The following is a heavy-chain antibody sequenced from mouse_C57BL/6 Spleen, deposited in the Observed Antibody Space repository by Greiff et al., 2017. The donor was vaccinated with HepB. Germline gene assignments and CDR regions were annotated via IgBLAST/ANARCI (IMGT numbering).Heavy chain of an antibody. CDR3: ARVDGSYFDY. V-gene: IGHV1-52*01. J-gene: IGHJ2*01. CDR2: IDPSDSET. CDR1: GYTFTSYW. Sequence: QVQLQQPGAELVRPGSSVKLSCKASGYTFTSYWMHWVKQRPIQGLEWIGNIDPSDSETHYNQKFKDKATLTVDKSSSTAYMQLSSLTSEDSADYYCARVDGSYFDYWGQGTTLTVSS. D-gene: IGHD2-3*01.